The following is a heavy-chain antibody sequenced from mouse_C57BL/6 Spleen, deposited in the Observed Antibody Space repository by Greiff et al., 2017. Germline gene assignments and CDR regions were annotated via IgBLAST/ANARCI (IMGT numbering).Heavy chain of an antibody. CDR1: GYTFTSYW. Sequence: QVQLQQPGAELVKPGASVKMSCKASGYTFTSYWITWVKQRPGQGLEWIGDIYPGSGSTNYNEKFKSQATLTVDTSSSTAYMQLSSLTSEDSAVYYGARRYYYGSSEGYYYAMDYWGQGTSVTVSS. D-gene: IGHD1-1*01. CDR3: ARRYYYGSSEGYYYAMDY. V-gene: IGHV1-55*01. CDR2: IYPGSGST. J-gene: IGHJ4*01.